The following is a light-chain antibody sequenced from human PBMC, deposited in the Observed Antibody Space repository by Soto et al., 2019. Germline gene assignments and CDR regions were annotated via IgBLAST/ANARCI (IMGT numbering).Light chain of an antibody. V-gene: IGKV3-11*01. CDR2: DAS. CDR1: QSVRSY. J-gene: IGKJ5*01. CDR3: QQYGSSIT. Sequence: IVLTQSPATLSLVPGERATLSCRASQSVRSYLAWYQQKPGQAPRLLIYDASNRATGIPARFSGSGSGTDFTLTISSLEPEDFAVYYCQQYGSSITFGQGTRLEIK.